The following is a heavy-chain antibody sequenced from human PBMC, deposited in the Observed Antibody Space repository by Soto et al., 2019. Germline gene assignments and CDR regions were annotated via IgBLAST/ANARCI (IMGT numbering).Heavy chain of an antibody. Sequence: SVKVSCKASGGTFSSYTISWVRQAPGQGLEWMGRIIPILGIANYAQKFQGRVTITADKSTSTAYMELSSLRSEDTAVYYCARDKRVVVAAYDYYYYMDVWGKGTTVTVSS. V-gene: IGHV1-69*04. J-gene: IGHJ6*03. CDR3: ARDKRVVVAAYDYYYYMDV. CDR2: IIPILGIA. D-gene: IGHD2-15*01. CDR1: GGTFSSYT.